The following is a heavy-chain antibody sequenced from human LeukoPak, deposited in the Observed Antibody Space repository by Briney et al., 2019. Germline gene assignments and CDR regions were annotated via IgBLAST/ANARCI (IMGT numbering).Heavy chain of an antibody. D-gene: IGHD6-13*01. J-gene: IGHJ6*02. Sequence: GGSLRLSCAASGFTFSSYAMSWVRQAPGKGLEWVSAISGSGGSTYYTDSVKGRFTISRDNSKNTLYLQMNSLRAEDTAVYYCAKEGIAAAPERLYYYGMDVWGQGTTVTVSS. V-gene: IGHV3-23*01. CDR3: AKEGIAAAPERLYYYGMDV. CDR1: GFTFSSYA. CDR2: ISGSGGST.